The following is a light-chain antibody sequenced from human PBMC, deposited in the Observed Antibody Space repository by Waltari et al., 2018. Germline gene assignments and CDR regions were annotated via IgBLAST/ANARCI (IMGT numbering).Light chain of an antibody. V-gene: IGLV1-40*01. CDR1: RSNIGPGYD. J-gene: IGLJ2*01. CDR2: GNS. CDR3: QSYDSSLSGVV. Sequence: QSVLTQPPSVSGAPGQRVTISCTGSRSNIGPGYDVPWYQQLPGTAPKLLIYGNSNRPSGVPDRFSGSKSGASASLAITGLQAEDEADYYCQSYDSSLSGVVFGGGTKLTVL.